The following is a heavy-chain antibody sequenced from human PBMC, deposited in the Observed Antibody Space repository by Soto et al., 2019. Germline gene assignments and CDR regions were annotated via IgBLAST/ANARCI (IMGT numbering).Heavy chain of an antibody. CDR3: ARGERGSYYDSSVKLRP. CDR2: IYYSGST. V-gene: IGHV4-59*01. J-gene: IGHJ5*02. Sequence: SETLSFTCTVSGGSISSYYWSWIRQPPGKGLEWIGYIYYSGSTNYNPSLKSRVTISVDTSKNQFSLKLSSVTAADTAVYYCARGERGSYYDSSVKLRPWGQGTLVTVSS. D-gene: IGHD3-22*01. CDR1: GGSISSYY.